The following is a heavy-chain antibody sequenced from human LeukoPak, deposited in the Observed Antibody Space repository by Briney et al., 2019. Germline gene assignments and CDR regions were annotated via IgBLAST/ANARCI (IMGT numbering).Heavy chain of an antibody. Sequence: EGSLRLSCAASGFTVANDRMSWVRQAPGKGLEWVSTVYGGGNTAYADSVKGRFTISRDTSKNTLLLQMNSLRAEDTALYFCVRERFGAIVENRGQGALVIVSS. CDR1: GFTVANDR. V-gene: IGHV3-53*01. J-gene: IGHJ4*02. D-gene: IGHD5-24*01. CDR2: VYGGGNT. CDR3: VRERFGAIVEN.